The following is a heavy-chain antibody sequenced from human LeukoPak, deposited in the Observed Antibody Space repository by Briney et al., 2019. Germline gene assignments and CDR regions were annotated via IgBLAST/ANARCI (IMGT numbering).Heavy chain of an antibody. J-gene: IGHJ1*01. Sequence: SVKVSCKASGGTFSSYAISWVRQAPGQGLEWMGGIFPIFGTANYAQKFQGRVTITADESTSTAYMELSSLRSEDTAVYYCARARGLYYYDSSGYYYGHFQHWGQGTLVTVSS. CDR1: GGTFSSYA. D-gene: IGHD3-22*01. CDR2: IFPIFGTA. CDR3: ARARGLYYYDSSGYYYGHFQH. V-gene: IGHV1-69*01.